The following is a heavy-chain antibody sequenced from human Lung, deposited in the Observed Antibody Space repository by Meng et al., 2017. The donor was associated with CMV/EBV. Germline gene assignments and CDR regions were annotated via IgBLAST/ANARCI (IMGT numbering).Heavy chain of an antibody. CDR3: ARVENYDFWSGYYTGGWFDP. Sequence: SHTLSLTCAVYGGSFSGYYWSWIRQPPGKGLEWIGEINHSGSTNYHPSLKSRVTISVDTSKNQFSLKLSSVTAADTAVYYCARVENYDFWSGYYTGGWFDPWGQGTLVTVSS. V-gene: IGHV4-34*01. D-gene: IGHD3-3*01. CDR2: INHSGST. CDR1: GGSFSGYY. J-gene: IGHJ5*02.